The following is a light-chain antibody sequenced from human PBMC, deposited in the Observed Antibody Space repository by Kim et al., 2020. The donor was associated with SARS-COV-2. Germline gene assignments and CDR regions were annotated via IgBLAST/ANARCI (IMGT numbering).Light chain of an antibody. CDR1: NLADNY. Sequence: LPPTQTPTITFSGDNLADNYACWYQQQPALSPVLVIYQDSKRPSGIPARFSGSNSGNTATLTISWTQAMDEADYYCQALDSSTAVFVGGTQLTVL. CDR2: QDS. J-gene: IGLJ2*01. CDR3: QALDSSTAV. V-gene: IGLV3-1*01.